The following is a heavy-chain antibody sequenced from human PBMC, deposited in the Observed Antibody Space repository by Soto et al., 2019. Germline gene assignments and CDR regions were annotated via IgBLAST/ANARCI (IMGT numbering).Heavy chain of an antibody. D-gene: IGHD2-21*02. Sequence: QVQLMQSGAEVKKPGASVKVSCKASGDTFTDYYIHWVRQAPGQGLEWMGTVNPSGGHTTYAQRFLGRVTMTRDTSTSTLSMELTSLTSDYTAIYYCARGGHVVVVTAALDYWGQGTLVTVSS. CDR2: VNPSGGHT. V-gene: IGHV1-46*01. CDR1: GDTFTDYY. CDR3: ARGGHVVVVTAALDY. J-gene: IGHJ4*02.